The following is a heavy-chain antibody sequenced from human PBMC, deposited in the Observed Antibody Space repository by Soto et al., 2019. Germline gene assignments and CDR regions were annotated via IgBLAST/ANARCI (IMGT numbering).Heavy chain of an antibody. D-gene: IGHD6-13*01. CDR1: GGTFSSYA. CDR3: ARAFIAAAGNLDY. V-gene: IGHV1-69*04. CDR2: IIPILGIA. J-gene: IGHJ4*02. Sequence: ASVKVSCKASGGTFSSYAISWVRQAPGQGLEWMGRIIPILGIANYAQKFQGRVTITADKSTSTANMELSSLRSEDTAVYYCARAFIAAAGNLDYWGQGTLVTVSS.